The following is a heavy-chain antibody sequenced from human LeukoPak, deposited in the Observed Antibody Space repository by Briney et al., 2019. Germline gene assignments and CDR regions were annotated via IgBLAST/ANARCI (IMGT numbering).Heavy chain of an antibody. J-gene: IGHJ4*02. Sequence: ASVKVSCKASGYTFTSYYMHWVRQAPGQGLEWMGIINPSGGSTSYAQKFQGRVTMTRDTSTSTAYMELRSLRSDDTAVYYCARGYSSGWPDYWGQGTLVTVSS. V-gene: IGHV1-46*01. CDR2: INPSGGST. CDR3: ARGYSSGWPDY. D-gene: IGHD6-19*01. CDR1: GYTFTSYY.